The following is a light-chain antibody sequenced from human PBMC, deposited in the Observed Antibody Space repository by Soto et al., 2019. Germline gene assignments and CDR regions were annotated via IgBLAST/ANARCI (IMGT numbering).Light chain of an antibody. CDR3: HAYDSTPV. CDR1: SSNIGAGFD. V-gene: IGLV1-40*01. Sequence: QSVLTQPPSVSGAPGQRVTISCNGSSSNIGAGFDVHWYQQLPGTAPKLLIYSNINRPSGVPDRISASKSGTSASLAITGLQAEDEAYYYCHAYDSTPVFGTGTKVTVL. J-gene: IGLJ1*01. CDR2: SNI.